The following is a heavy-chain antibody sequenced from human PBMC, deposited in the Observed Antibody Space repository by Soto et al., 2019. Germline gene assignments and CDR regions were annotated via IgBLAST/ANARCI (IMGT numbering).Heavy chain of an antibody. CDR2: IIPVFGTA. Sequence: GASVKVSCKASGGTFSSYAISWVRQAPGQGLEWMGGIIPVFGTANYAQKFQGRVTITADESTSTAYMELSSLRSEGTAVYYCASPRGGLRYFDWLFDYWGQGTLVTVSS. J-gene: IGHJ4*02. CDR1: GGTFSSYA. V-gene: IGHV1-69*13. D-gene: IGHD3-9*01. CDR3: ASPRGGLRYFDWLFDY.